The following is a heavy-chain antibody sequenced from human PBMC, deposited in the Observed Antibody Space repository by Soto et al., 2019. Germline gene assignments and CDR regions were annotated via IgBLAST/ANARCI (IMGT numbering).Heavy chain of an antibody. D-gene: IGHD6-6*01. CDR1: GGTFSSYA. CDR2: IIPIFGTA. Sequence: QVQLVQSGAEVKKPGSSVKVSCKASGGTFSSYAISWVRQAPGQGLEWMGGIIPIFGTANYAQKFQGRVTITADESTSTAYMELSSLRSEDTAVYYCARARYTPRIIAARPCWFDPWGQGTLVTVSS. V-gene: IGHV1-69*01. J-gene: IGHJ5*02. CDR3: ARARYTPRIIAARPCWFDP.